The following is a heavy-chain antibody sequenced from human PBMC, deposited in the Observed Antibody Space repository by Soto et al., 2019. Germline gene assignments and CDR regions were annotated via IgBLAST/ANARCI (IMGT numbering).Heavy chain of an antibody. CDR3: AGRDKRWVSGCYFKAELQVLSDI. CDR1: SGFVSSGGRY. CDR2: IYYSGSI. Sequence: PSETLCLTCTLPSGFVSSGGRYWSWIRQHPGKGLERLGYIYYSGSIYYNPSLKSRVTISVDTSKNQYSLELSSVSAADTAVYYCAGRDKRWVSGCYFKAELQVLSDIWGQGTMVTV. D-gene: IGHD3-10*01. V-gene: IGHV4-31*03. J-gene: IGHJ3*02.